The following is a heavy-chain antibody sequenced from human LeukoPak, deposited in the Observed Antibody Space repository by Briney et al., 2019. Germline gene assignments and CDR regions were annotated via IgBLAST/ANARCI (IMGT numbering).Heavy chain of an antibody. J-gene: IGHJ6*02. Sequence: GGSLRLSCAASGFTFSSYGMNWVRQAPGKGLEWVSSISSSSSYIYYADSVKGRFTISRDNAKNSLYLQMNSLRAEDTAVYYCARDPSTYSSSWYLIYGMDVWGQGTTVTVSS. CDR2: ISSSSSYI. D-gene: IGHD6-13*01. CDR3: ARDPSTYSSSWYLIYGMDV. CDR1: GFTFSSYG. V-gene: IGHV3-21*01.